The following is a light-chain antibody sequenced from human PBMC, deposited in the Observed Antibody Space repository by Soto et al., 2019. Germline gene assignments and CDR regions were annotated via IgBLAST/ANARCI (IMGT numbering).Light chain of an antibody. J-gene: IGKJ3*01. CDR3: QHEGNEGT. V-gene: IGKV3-20*01. Sequence: EIVLTESPGTMSLSPGERATLSCRASQSISSSHLAWYQQKPDQTPSLLVYGASNRTTGIPDRFSGSGSVTDFTLTISRVEAEDFAVYYCQHEGNEGTFGTGTKVDIK. CDR1: QSISSSH. CDR2: GAS.